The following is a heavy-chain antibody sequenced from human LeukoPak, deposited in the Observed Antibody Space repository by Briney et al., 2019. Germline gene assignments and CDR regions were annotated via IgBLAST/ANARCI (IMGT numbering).Heavy chain of an antibody. V-gene: IGHV1-24*01. CDR1: GYTFSSYD. J-gene: IGHJ4*02. Sequence: ASVKVSCKASGYTFSSYDINWVRQAPGKGLEWMGGFDPEDGETIYAQKFQGRVTMTEDTSTDTAYMELSSLRSEDTAVYYCATGGITIFGVALDYWGQGTLVTVSP. CDR3: ATGGITIFGVALDY. D-gene: IGHD3-3*01. CDR2: FDPEDGET.